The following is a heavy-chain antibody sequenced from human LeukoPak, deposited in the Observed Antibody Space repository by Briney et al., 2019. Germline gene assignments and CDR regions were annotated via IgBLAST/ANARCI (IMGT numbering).Heavy chain of an antibody. D-gene: IGHD3-22*01. CDR2: INHSGST. CDR3: ARGGTSLSSGYYGFVERPNPRWKFDY. Sequence: PSETLSLTCAVYGGSFSGYYWSWIRQPPGKGLEWIGEINHSGSTNYNPSLKSRVTISVDTSKNQFSLKLSSVTAADTAVYYCARGGTSLSSGYYGFVERPNPRWKFDYWGQGTLVTVSS. V-gene: IGHV4-34*01. J-gene: IGHJ4*02. CDR1: GGSFSGYY.